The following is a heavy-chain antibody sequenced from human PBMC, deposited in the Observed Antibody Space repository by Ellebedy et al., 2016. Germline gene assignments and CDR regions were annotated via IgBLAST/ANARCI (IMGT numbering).Heavy chain of an antibody. CDR3: AHSARYYDFLTGYYSLFDY. Sequence: SGPTLVXPTQTLSLTCTFSGLSFKTNEAGVGWIRQPPRKALEWLALIYWDGDKRYSPSLRSRLTITKDASRNRVVLTMTNMDPVDTATYYCAHSARYYDFLTGYYSLFDYWGQGTLVTVSS. J-gene: IGHJ4*02. CDR1: GLSFKTNEAG. V-gene: IGHV2-5*02. D-gene: IGHD3-9*01. CDR2: IYWDGDK.